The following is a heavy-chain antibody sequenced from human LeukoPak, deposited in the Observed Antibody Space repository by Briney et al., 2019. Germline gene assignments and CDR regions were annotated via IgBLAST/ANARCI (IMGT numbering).Heavy chain of an antibody. D-gene: IGHD2-15*01. J-gene: IGHJ4*02. CDR3: VRDRGISLYWDY. V-gene: IGHV3-48*01. CDR1: GFTFTTYN. Sequence: GGSLRLSCVASGFTFTTYNMNWVRQAPGKGLEWVSYIDSSSSTIYYADSVKGRFTVSRDNAKNSLDLQMNSLRSEDTAVYYCVRDRGISLYWDYWGQGTLVTVPS. CDR2: IDSSSSTI.